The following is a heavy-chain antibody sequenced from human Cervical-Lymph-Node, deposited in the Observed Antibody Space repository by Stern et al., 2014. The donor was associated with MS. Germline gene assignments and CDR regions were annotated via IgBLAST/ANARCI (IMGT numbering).Heavy chain of an antibody. CDR3: AKHACTGAACPFDL. J-gene: IGHJ4*02. CDR1: GDSISSYTHY. D-gene: IGHD2-8*02. Sequence: QVQLQESGPGLVKPSETLSLTCAVSGDSISSYTHYWAWIRQPPGKGLEWIGRVYYSGATYYNPSLKSPVTISVDKSKNHFSLGLNSVTAADTAVYYCAKHACTGAACPFDLWGQGTLVTVSS. CDR2: VYYSGAT. V-gene: IGHV4-39*01.